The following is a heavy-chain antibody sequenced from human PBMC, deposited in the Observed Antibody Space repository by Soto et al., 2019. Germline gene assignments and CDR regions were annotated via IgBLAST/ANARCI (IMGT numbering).Heavy chain of an antibody. J-gene: IGHJ3*02. CDR1: GGSISTSNYY. CDR2: MFYSGST. D-gene: IGHD3-16*02. Sequence: SETLSLTCSVSGGSISTSNYYWAWIRQPPGKGLEWIGSMFYSGSTDYNPSLKSRVTISTDTSKNQFSLKLSSVTAADTAVYYCARQSIPIGEVIARDGFDIWGQGTMVTVSS. CDR3: ARQSIPIGEVIARDGFDI. V-gene: IGHV4-39*01.